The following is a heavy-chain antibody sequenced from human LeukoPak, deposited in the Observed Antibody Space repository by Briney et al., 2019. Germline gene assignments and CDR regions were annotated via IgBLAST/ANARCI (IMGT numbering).Heavy chain of an antibody. V-gene: IGHV1-8*01. CDR2: MNPNSGNT. CDR3: ASFLKDYYYYGMDV. J-gene: IGHJ6*02. Sequence: ASVKVSCKASGYTFTSYEINWVRQATGQGLEWMGWMNPNSGNTGYAQKFQGRVTMTRNTSISTAYMELSSLRSEDTAVYYCASFLKDYYYYGMDVWGQGTTVTVSS. CDR1: GYTFTSYE. D-gene: IGHD2/OR15-2a*01.